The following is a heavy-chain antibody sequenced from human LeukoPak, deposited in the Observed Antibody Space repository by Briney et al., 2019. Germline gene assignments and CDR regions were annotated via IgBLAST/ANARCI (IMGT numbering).Heavy chain of an antibody. CDR2: ISGSGGST. J-gene: IGHJ4*02. CDR3: ARAHPGDYSDFQFDY. D-gene: IGHD4-11*01. V-gene: IGHV3-23*01. Sequence: GGSLRLSCAASGFTFSSYGMSWVRQAPGKGLEWVSAISGSGGSTYYADSVKGRFTISRDNAKNSLYLQMNSLRAEDTAVYYCARAHPGDYSDFQFDYWGQGTLVTVSS. CDR1: GFTFSSYG.